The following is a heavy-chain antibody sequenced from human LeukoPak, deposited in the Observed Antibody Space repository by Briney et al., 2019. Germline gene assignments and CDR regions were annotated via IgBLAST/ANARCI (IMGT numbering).Heavy chain of an antibody. Sequence: GGSLRLSCAASGFTFSSYGMHWVRQAPGKGLEWVAVISYDGSNKYYADSVKGRFTISRDNSKNTLYLQMNSLRADDTAVYFCANPRGSSSSEGGQGTLVTVSS. D-gene: IGHD6-6*01. CDR1: GFTFSSYG. J-gene: IGHJ4*02. V-gene: IGHV3-30*18. CDR3: ANPRGSSSSE. CDR2: ISYDGSNK.